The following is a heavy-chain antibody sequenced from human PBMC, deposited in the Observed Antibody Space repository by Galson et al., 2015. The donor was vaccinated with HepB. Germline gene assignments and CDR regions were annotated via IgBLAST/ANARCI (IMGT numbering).Heavy chain of an antibody. CDR1: GFTFSDAW. V-gene: IGHV3-49*04. Sequence: LRLSCAVSGFTFSDAWMTWVRQAPGKGLEWVGFIRSKAYGGTTEYAASVKGRFTISRDDSKSIAYLQMNSLKTEDTAVYYCTRDTYWGQGILVTVSS. CDR2: IRSKAYGGTT. CDR3: TRDTY. J-gene: IGHJ4*02.